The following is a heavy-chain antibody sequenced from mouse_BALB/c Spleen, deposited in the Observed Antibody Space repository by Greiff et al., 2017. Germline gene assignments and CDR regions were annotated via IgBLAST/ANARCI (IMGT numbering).Heavy chain of an antibody. Sequence: QVQLQQSGAELAKPGASVKMSCKASGYTFTSYWMHWVKQRPGQGLEWIGYINPSTGYTKYNQKFKDKATLTADKSSSTAYMQLSSLTSEDSAVYYYARWDDGCYGGYWGQGTTLTVSS. V-gene: IGHV1-7*01. J-gene: IGHJ2*01. D-gene: IGHD2-3*01. CDR1: GYTFTSYW. CDR2: INPSTGYT. CDR3: ARWDDGCYGGY.